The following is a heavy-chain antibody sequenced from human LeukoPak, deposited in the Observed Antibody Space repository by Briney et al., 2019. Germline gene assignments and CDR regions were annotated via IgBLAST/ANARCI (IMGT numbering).Heavy chain of an antibody. CDR2: INHSGST. CDR1: GGSFSGHY. Sequence: SETPSLTCAVYGGSFSGHYWTWIRQPPGKGLEWIGEINHSGSTNYNPSLRSRVTISVDTSKNQFALKLSSVTAADTAVYYCARAFRMYALHNWFDPWGQGTLVTVSS. J-gene: IGHJ5*02. D-gene: IGHD2-8*01. V-gene: IGHV4-34*01. CDR3: ARAFRMYALHNWFDP.